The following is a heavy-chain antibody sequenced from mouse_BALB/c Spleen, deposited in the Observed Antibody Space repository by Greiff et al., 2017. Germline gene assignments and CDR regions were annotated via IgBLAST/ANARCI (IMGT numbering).Heavy chain of an antibody. Sequence: EVKLVESGPGLVKPSQSLSLTCSVTGYSITSGYYWNWIRQFPGNTLEWMGYISYDGSNNYNPSLKNRISITRDTSKNQFFLKLNSVTTEDTATYYCARGIYDGYSWFAYWGQGTLVTVSA. CDR1: GYSITSGYY. J-gene: IGHJ3*01. D-gene: IGHD2-3*01. V-gene: IGHV3-6*02. CDR2: ISYDGSN. CDR3: ARGIYDGYSWFAY.